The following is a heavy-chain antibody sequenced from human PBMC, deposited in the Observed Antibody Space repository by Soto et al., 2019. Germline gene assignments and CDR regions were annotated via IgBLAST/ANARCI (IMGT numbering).Heavy chain of an antibody. Sequence: GGSLRLSCAASGFTFSSYGMHWVRQAPGKGLEWVAVISYDGSNKYYADSVKGRFTISRDNSKKTLYLQMNSLRAEDTGVYYCAKDSSGWYFAGMDVWGQGTTVTVSS. CDR1: GFTFSSYG. D-gene: IGHD6-19*01. CDR3: AKDSSGWYFAGMDV. CDR2: ISYDGSNK. J-gene: IGHJ6*02. V-gene: IGHV3-30*18.